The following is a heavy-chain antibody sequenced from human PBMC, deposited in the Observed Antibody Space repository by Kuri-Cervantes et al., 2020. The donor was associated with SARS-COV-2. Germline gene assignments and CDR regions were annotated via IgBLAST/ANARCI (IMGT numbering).Heavy chain of an antibody. CDR3: RDEVVPAARGYYYYYMDV. J-gene: IGHJ6*03. V-gene: IGHV3-21*03. Sequence: GSLRLSCAASGFTFSSYTMNWVRQAPGKGLEWVSSISSSSTYIYYADSVKGRFTISRDNAKNSLYLQMNSLKTEDTAVYYCRDEVVPAARGYYYYYMDVWGKGTTVTVSS. CDR2: ISSSSTYI. D-gene: IGHD2-2*01. CDR1: GFTFSSYT.